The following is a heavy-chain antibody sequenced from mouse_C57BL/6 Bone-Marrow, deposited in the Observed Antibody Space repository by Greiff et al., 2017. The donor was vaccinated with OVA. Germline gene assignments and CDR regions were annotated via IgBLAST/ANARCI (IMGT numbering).Heavy chain of an antibody. CDR3: ATLRGAMDY. Sequence: EVQLQESGGGLVKPGGSLKLSCAASGFTFTSYAMSWVRQTPEKRLEWVATISAGGSYTYYHDNVKGRFTFSRDNAKNNLYLQMSQLKSEDTAMYYCATLRGAMDYWGQGTSVTVSS. CDR1: GFTFTSYA. J-gene: IGHJ4*01. D-gene: IGHD3-3*01. V-gene: IGHV5-4*01. CDR2: ISAGGSYT.